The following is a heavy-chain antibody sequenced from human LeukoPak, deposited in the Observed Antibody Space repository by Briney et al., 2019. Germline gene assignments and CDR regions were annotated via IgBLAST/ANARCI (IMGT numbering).Heavy chain of an antibody. CDR1: GGSFSGYY. J-gene: IGHJ4*02. D-gene: IGHD6-6*01. CDR3: ATSSLSLPRY. CDR2: INHSGST. Sequence: SETLSLTCAVYGGSFSGYYWSWIRQPPGKGLEWIGEINHSGSTNYNPSLKSRVTISIDTSMKQFSLKLSSVTAADTAVYYCATSSLSLPRYLGQGTLVTVSS. V-gene: IGHV4-34*01.